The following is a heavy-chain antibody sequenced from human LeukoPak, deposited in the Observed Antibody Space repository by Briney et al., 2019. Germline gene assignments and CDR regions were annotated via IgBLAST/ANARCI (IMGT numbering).Heavy chain of an antibody. Sequence: GGSLRLSCAASGFIVSSNYMSWVRQAPGKGLEWVSVIYSGGSTYYADSVKGRFTISRDNSKNTLYLQMNSLRAEDTAVYYCAAGTDYYGSGSPHDYWGQGTLVTVSS. CDR2: IYSGGST. CDR3: AAGTDYYGSGSPHDY. D-gene: IGHD3-10*01. CDR1: GFIVSSNY. J-gene: IGHJ4*02. V-gene: IGHV3-66*01.